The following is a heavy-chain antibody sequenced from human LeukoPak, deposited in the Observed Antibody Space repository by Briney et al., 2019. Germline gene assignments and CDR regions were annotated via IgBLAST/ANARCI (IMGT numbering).Heavy chain of an antibody. Sequence: ASVKVSCKTSGFTLTIYDINWVRQATGQGLEWMGWMNGNSGDTVYAQKFQGRVTMTRNTSISTAYMELSNLRSEDTAVYYCVRGRFIAGAGDWGQGTPVTVPS. V-gene: IGHV1-8*01. J-gene: IGHJ1*01. CDR2: MNGNSGDT. CDR3: VRGRFIAGAGD. CDR1: GFTLTIYD. D-gene: IGHD1-26*01.